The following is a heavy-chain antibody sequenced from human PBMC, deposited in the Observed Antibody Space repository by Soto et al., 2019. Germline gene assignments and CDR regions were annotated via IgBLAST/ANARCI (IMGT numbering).Heavy chain of an antibody. Sequence: QVQLVESGGGVVQPGRSLRLSCGVSGFTFSDYGMHWVRQDPGKGLVWVAIISYDGRNKFYGDSVKGRFTISRDNSKNTLYLQMNSLRPEDTAVYYCEKDRHYWNRIGYFDYWGQGTLVTISS. V-gene: IGHV3-30*18. CDR2: ISYDGRNK. J-gene: IGHJ4*02. D-gene: IGHD1-1*01. CDR1: GFTFSDYG. CDR3: EKDRHYWNRIGYFDY.